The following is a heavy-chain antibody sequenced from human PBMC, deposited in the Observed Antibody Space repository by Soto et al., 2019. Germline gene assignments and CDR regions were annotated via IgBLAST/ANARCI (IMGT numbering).Heavy chain of an antibody. CDR1: GFTFINAW. J-gene: IGHJ4*02. CDR3: GTGYCSAASCALDY. Sequence: EVQLVESGGGLVKPGGSLRLSCAASGFTFINAWMNWVRQAPGKGLEWVGRIKSKTDGGTTDYAAPVKGRFTISRDDSKNTLYLQMNSLKIEDTAVYYCGTGYCSAASCALDYWGQGTLVTVSS. V-gene: IGHV3-15*07. D-gene: IGHD2-15*01. CDR2: IKSKTDGGTT.